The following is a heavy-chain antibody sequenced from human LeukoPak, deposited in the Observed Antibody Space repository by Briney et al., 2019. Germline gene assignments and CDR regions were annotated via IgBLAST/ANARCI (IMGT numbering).Heavy chain of an antibody. V-gene: IGHV4-34*01. CDR1: GGSFSGYY. CDR2: INHSGST. J-gene: IGHJ4*02. D-gene: IGHD6-13*01. CDR3: ARGLRAAAAYFDY. Sequence: SETLSLTRAVYGGSFSGYYWSWIRQPPGKGLEWIGEINHSGSTNYNPSLKSRVTMSVDTSKNQFSLKLSSVTAADTAVYYCARGLRAAAAYFDYWGQGTLVTVSS.